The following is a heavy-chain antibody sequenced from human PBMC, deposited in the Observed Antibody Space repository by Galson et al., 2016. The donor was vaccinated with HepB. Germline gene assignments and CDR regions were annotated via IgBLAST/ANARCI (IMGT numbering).Heavy chain of an antibody. V-gene: IGHV3-48*02. J-gene: IGHJ6*02. Sequence: SLRLSCAASGFTFSSYSTNWVRQVPGKGLEWVSYISSSSSTIYYADSVKGRFTISRDNAKNSLYLQMNSLRDEDTAVYYCARDWPYDSSLYDYYGMDVWGQGTTVTVSS. D-gene: IGHD3-22*01. CDR1: GFTFSSYS. CDR2: ISSSSSTI. CDR3: ARDWPYDSSLYDYYGMDV.